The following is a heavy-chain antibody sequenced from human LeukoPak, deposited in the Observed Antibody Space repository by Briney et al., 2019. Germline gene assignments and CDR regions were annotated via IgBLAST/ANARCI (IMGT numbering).Heavy chain of an antibody. CDR3: AKHGQWLVTLIDY. D-gene: IGHD6-19*01. J-gene: IGHJ4*02. CDR2: ISGSGVSP. Sequence: TGGSLRLSCTASGLPFNNYAMSWVRQAPGKGLEWVSGISGSGVSPYYPDSVKGRFIISRDNSKNTLYLQMNSLTADDTAVYYCAKHGQWLVTLIDYWGQGTLVTVSS. V-gene: IGHV3-23*01. CDR1: GLPFNNYA.